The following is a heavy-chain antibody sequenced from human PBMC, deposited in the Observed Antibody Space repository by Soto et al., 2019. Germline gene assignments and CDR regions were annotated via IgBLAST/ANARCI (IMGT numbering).Heavy chain of an antibody. CDR1: GLPFSSYA. J-gene: IGHJ4*02. CDR3: AKAPSTMVTELFDY. D-gene: IGHD5-18*01. Sequence: EVQLLESGGGLVQPGGSLRLSCAASGLPFSSYAMSWVRQAPGKGLEWVSAISGSGGSTYYAVSVNGRFTSSRDNSKKALYLQMNSLRAEDTAVYYCAKAPSTMVTELFDYWGQGTLVTVSS. V-gene: IGHV3-23*01. CDR2: ISGSGGST.